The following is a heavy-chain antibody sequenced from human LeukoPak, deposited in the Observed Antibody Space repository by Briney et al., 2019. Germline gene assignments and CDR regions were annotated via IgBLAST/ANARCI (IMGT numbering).Heavy chain of an antibody. V-gene: IGHV3-7*01. J-gene: IGHJ1*01. CDR1: GFTFSSYW. CDR2: IKQDGSEK. D-gene: IGHD3-22*01. CDR3: ARAQYYDSSGYYYEDYFQH. Sequence: GGSLRLSCAASGFTFSSYWMSWVRQAPGKGLEWVANIKQDGSEKYYVDSVKGRFTISRDNAKNSLYLQMNSLRDEDTAVYYCARAQYYDSSGYYYEDYFQHWGQGTPVTVSS.